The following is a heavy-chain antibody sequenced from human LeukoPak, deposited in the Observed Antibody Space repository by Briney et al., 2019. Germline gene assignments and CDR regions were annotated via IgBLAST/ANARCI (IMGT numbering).Heavy chain of an antibody. Sequence: PSETLSLTCTVSGGSISSGDYYWSWIRQPPGKGLEWIGYIYYSGSTYYNPSLKSRVTISVDTSKNQFSLKLSSVTAADTAVYYCARHPASPVNGWGYHFDYWGQGTLVTVSS. CDR3: ARHPASPVNGWGYHFDY. D-gene: IGHD3-10*01. CDR1: GGSISSGDYY. CDR2: IYYSGST. J-gene: IGHJ4*02. V-gene: IGHV4-30-4*01.